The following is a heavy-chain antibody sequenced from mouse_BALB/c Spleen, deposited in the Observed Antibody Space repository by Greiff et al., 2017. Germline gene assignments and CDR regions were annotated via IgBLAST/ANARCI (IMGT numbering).Heavy chain of an antibody. J-gene: IGHJ1*01. CDR1: GFTFSSFG. CDR2: ISSGSSTI. CDR3: ARDYGYWYFDV. Sequence: EVQRLESGGGLVQPGGSRKLSCAASGFTFSSFGMHWVRQAPEKGLEWVAYISSGSSTIYYADTVKGRFTISRDNPKNTLFLQMTSLRSEDTAMYYCARDYGYWYFDVWGAGTTVTVSS. D-gene: IGHD1-1*01. V-gene: IGHV5-17*02.